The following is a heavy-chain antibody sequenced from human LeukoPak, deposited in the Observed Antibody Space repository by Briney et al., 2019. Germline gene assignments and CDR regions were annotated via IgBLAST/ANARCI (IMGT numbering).Heavy chain of an antibody. Sequence: PGGSLRLSCAASGFTVSSNYMSWVRQAPGKGLEWVSVIYSGGSTYYADSVKGRFTISRDNSKNTLYLQMNSLRVEDTAVYYCARMRGRYCSSNGCYVEYWGQGALVTVSS. D-gene: IGHD2-2*01. CDR3: ARMRGRYCSSNGCYVEY. V-gene: IGHV3-53*05. CDR2: IYSGGST. CDR1: GFTVSSNY. J-gene: IGHJ4*02.